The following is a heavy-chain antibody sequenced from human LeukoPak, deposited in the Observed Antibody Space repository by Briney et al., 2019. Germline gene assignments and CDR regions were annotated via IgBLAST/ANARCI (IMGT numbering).Heavy chain of an antibody. V-gene: IGHV1-69*05. CDR3: ARECLDAFDI. Sequence: ASVKVSCKASGGTFSSYAISWVRQAPGQGLEWMGRIIPIFGTANYAQKFQGRVTITTDESTSIAYMELSSLRSEDTAVYYCARECLDAFDIWGQGTMVTVSS. CDR1: GGTFSSYA. J-gene: IGHJ3*02. CDR2: IIPIFGTA.